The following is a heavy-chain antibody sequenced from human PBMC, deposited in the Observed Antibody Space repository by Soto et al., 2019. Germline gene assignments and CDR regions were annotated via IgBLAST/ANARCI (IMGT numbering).Heavy chain of an antibody. CDR2: IYYSGST. Sequence: PSETLSLTCPFSGGSISSYYWIWIRQPPGKGLEWIGYIYYSGSTNYNPSLKSRVTISVDTSKNQFSLRLSSVAAADTAVYYCARHLSVRGVFDFWGQGTQVTVSS. V-gene: IGHV4-59*08. J-gene: IGHJ4*02. CDR3: ARHLSVRGVFDF. CDR1: GGSISSYY. D-gene: IGHD3-10*01.